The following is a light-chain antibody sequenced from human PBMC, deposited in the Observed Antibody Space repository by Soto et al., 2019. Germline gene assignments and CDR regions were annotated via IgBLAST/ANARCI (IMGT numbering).Light chain of an antibody. CDR2: AAS. Sequence: DIQMTQSPSSLSASVGDRVTITCRASQSISNYLNWYQQKPGKGPNLLIYAASNLQSGVSSRFSGSGSATDFTLTISSLQPEDFATYYCQQTYDTPQTFGGGTKVEIK. V-gene: IGKV1-39*01. J-gene: IGKJ4*01. CDR3: QQTYDTPQT. CDR1: QSISNY.